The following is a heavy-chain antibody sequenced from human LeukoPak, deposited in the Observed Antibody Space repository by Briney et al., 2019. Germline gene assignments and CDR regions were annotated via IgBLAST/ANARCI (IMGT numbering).Heavy chain of an antibody. J-gene: IGHJ4*02. Sequence: SVKVSCKASGTTFSRSAVSWVRRAPGQGLEWIGGVIPILGTTNYAQKFQDRVSITTDESTSTAYMEVSSLRSVDTAVYFCARDDGSATLGFDSWGQGTLVTVSS. CDR3: ARDDGSATLGFDS. CDR1: GTTFSRSA. D-gene: IGHD1-26*01. V-gene: IGHV1-69*05. CDR2: VIPILGTT.